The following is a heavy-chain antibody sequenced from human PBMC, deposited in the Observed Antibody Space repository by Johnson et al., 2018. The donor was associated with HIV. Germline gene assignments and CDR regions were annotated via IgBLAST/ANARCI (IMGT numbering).Heavy chain of an antibody. Sequence: VHLLESGRGLVQPGASLSLSCPASAFAFNNYWMHWVRQAPGKGLVWVSRFNNDGNTSTYADSVQGRFTISRDNAKNTLYLQMDSLRAEDTAVYYCARMGLTGAFDIWGQGTMVTVSS. J-gene: IGHJ3*02. V-gene: IGHV3-74*02. CDR1: AFAFNNYW. CDR2: FNNDGNTS. CDR3: ARMGLTGAFDI. D-gene: IGHD3-9*01.